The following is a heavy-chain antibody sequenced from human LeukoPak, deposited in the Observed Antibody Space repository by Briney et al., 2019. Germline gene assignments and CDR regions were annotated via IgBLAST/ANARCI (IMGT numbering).Heavy chain of an antibody. V-gene: IGHV3-30*02. J-gene: IGHJ4*02. CDR2: IRYDGSSK. CDR1: GFTFSGYD. Sequence: GGSLRLSCAASGFTFSGYDMHWVRQAPGKGLEWVAFIRYDGSSKYYTDSVKGRFTISRDNSKNTLYLQMNSLRPEDTAVYYCAKASAIDYWGQGTLVTVSS. CDR3: AKASAIDY.